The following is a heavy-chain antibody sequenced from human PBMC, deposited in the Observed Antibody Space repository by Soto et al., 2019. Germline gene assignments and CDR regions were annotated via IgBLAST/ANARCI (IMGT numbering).Heavy chain of an antibody. J-gene: IGHJ4*02. CDR2: IYYSGST. CDR1: GGSISSYY. D-gene: IGHD3-22*01. V-gene: IGHV4-59*08. CDR3: ARSLLLWFGELSDYYDSSGYYFDY. Sequence: PSETLSLTCTVSGGSISSYYWSWIRQPPGKGLEWIGYIYYSGSTYYNPSLKSRVTISVDTSKNQFSLKLSSVTAADTAVYYCARSLLLWFGELSDYYDSSGYYFDYWGQGTLVTVSS.